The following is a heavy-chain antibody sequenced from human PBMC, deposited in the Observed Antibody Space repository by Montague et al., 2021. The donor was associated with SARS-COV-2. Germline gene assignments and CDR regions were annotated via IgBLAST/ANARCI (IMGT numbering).Heavy chain of an antibody. V-gene: IGHV4-4*02. CDR2: IYYTGNT. J-gene: IGHJ6*02. Sequence: SETLSLTCAVSDGSISSPNWWNWVRQPPGKGPEWIGEIYYTGNTNYNPSLKSRVTIFIDKSKNHFSLQLSSVTAADTAVYYCARGGTYHNGMDVWGQGTTVAVSS. CDR1: DGSISSPNW. CDR3: ARGGTYHNGMDV. D-gene: IGHD3-16*01.